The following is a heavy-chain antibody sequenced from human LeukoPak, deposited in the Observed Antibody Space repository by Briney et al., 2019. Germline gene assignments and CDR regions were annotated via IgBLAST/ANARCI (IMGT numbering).Heavy chain of an antibody. V-gene: IGHV3-74*01. CDR1: GFMFSSYW. CDR2: INRDGSST. Sequence: AGCMRLSCVAFGFMFSSYWAGWVSHAPGKWVVWDSSINRDGSSTSYADSVKGRFTISRDNAKNTLFRQMNSLRAEDTAVYCCARGPGAFDIWGQGTMVTVSS. D-gene: IGHD2-2*01. J-gene: IGHJ3*02. CDR3: ARGPGAFDI.